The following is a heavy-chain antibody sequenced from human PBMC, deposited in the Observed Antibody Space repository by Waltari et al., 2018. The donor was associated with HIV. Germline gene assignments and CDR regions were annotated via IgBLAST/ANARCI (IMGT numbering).Heavy chain of an antibody. CDR3: ARDPRSSGYYGMDV. CDR1: VFTISDNY. CDR2: IYSGGST. V-gene: IGHV3-53*01. D-gene: IGHD1-26*01. J-gene: IGHJ6*02. Sequence: EVQLVESGGGLIERGGSLRLSCAASVFTISDNYMSWVRQAPGKGLEWVSVIYSGGSTYYADSVKGRFTISRDNSKNTLSLHMNSLRAEDTAVYYCARDPRSSGYYGMDVWGQGATVTVSS.